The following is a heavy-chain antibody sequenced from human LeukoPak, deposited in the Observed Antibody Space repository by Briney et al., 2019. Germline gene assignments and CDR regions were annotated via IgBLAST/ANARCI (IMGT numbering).Heavy chain of an antibody. CDR2: IYPGDSDT. Sequence: GESLKISCKGSGYSFTSYWIGWVRQMPGKGLEWMGIIYPGDSDTRYSPSSQGQVTISADKSISTAYLQWSSLKASDTAMYYCARRGAYYYDSSGYHPFDYWGQGTLVTVSS. CDR1: GYSFTSYW. J-gene: IGHJ4*02. V-gene: IGHV5-51*01. CDR3: ARRGAYYYDSSGYHPFDY. D-gene: IGHD3-22*01.